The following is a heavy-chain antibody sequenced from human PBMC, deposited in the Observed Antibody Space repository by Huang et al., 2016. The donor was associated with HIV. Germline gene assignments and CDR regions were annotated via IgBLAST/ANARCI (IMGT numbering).Heavy chain of an antibody. CDR2: IRAKNATT. CDR1: GYIFSNYG. D-gene: IGHD3-10*01. J-gene: IGHJ4*02. V-gene: IGHV1-18*01. CDR3: TRDGILDLGSYHS. Sequence: QVQLVQSGAEVKKPGASVKVSCKTSGYIFSNYGISWVRQSPGQGLEWMGCIRAKNATTKYAQRFQDIVHMTIEASTTTAYMELRSLRLDGTALYYCTRDGILDLGSYHSWGQGTPVTVSS.